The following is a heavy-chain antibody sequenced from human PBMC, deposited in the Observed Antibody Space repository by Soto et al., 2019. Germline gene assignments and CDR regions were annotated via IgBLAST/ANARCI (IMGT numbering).Heavy chain of an antibody. Sequence: EVQLVESGGDLVQPGGSLRLSCAASGFSINTYWMTWVRQAPGRGLEWVANIKQDGSEEYYVASVKGRFSIARDNDRNSLYLQMNSLSPADTAVYHCERGRAAHPGEDWGQGTLVTVSS. D-gene: IGHD3-10*01. J-gene: IGHJ4*02. V-gene: IGHV3-7*05. CDR3: ERGRAAHPGED. CDR1: GFSINTYW. CDR2: IKQDGSEE.